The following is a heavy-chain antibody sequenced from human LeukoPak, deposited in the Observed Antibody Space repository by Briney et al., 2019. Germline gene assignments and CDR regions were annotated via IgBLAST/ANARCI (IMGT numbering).Heavy chain of an antibody. CDR2: IYYSGST. D-gene: IGHD6-13*01. Sequence: SETLSLTCTVSGGSISSYYWSWIRQPPGKGLEWIGYIYYSGSTNYNPSLKSRVTISVDTSKNQFSLKLSSVTAADTAVYYCARLVHSSWYVASFYPWGQGTLVTVSS. CDR1: GGSISSYY. V-gene: IGHV4-59*08. J-gene: IGHJ5*02. CDR3: ARLVHSSWYVASFYP.